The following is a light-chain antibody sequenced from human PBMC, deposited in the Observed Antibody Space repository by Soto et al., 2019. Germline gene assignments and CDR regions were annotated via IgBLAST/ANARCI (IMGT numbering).Light chain of an antibody. CDR3: SSYGGYSTDWV. Sequence: QSALTQPASVSGSPGQSITISCTGTSSDVESYNIVSWYQQHPGKAPKLIIYEVTKRPSGVSNRFSGSKSGNTASLTISGLQAEDEADYYCSSYGGYSTDWVFGGGTKVTVL. CDR2: EVT. V-gene: IGLV2-23*02. CDR1: SSDVESYNI. J-gene: IGLJ3*02.